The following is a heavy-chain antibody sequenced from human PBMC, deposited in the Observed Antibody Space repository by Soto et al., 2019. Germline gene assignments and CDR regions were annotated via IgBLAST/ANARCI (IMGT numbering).Heavy chain of an antibody. Sequence: LRLSCAASGFTFSSYGMHWVRQAPGKGLEWVAVIWYDGSNKYYADSVKGRFTISRDNSKNTLYLQMNSLRAEDTAVYYCARDLYYYDSSGPFDYWGQGTLVTVSS. D-gene: IGHD3-22*01. CDR1: GFTFSSYG. V-gene: IGHV3-33*01. CDR3: ARDLYYYDSSGPFDY. CDR2: IWYDGSNK. J-gene: IGHJ4*02.